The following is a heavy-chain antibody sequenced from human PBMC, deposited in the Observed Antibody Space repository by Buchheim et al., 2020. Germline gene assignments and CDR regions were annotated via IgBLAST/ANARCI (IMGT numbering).Heavy chain of an antibody. J-gene: IGHJ6*02. Sequence: QVRLVESGGGVVQPGRSLRLSCAASGFTFSSYGMHWVRQAPGKGLEWVAVISYDGSNKYYADSVKGRFTISRDNSKNTLYLQMNSLRAEDTAVYYCAKDRLYCSSTSCYARDYYGMDVWGQGTT. CDR1: GFTFSSYG. CDR3: AKDRLYCSSTSCYARDYYGMDV. CDR2: ISYDGSNK. V-gene: IGHV3-30*18. D-gene: IGHD2-2*01.